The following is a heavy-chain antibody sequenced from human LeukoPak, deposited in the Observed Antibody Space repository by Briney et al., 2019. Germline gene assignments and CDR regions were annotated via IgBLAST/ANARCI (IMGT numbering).Heavy chain of an antibody. CDR3: ARDIDFWSGYYDY. CDR1: GGTFSSYA. D-gene: IGHD3-3*01. CDR2: IIPIFGTA. Sequence: SVKVSCKASGGTFSSYAISWVRQAPGQGLEWMGGIIPIFGTANYAQKFQGRVTITADESTSTAYMELSSLRSEDTAVYYCARDIDFWSGYYDYWGQGTLVTDSS. J-gene: IGHJ4*02. V-gene: IGHV1-69*13.